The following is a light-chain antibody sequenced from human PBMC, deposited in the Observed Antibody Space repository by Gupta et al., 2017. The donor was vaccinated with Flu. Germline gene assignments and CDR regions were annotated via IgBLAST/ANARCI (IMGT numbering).Light chain of an antibody. CDR3: NAYTRSDTYV. CDR2: EVS. J-gene: IGLJ1*01. Sequence: QSALTQPASVSGSPGQSITISCTGTSSDVGGYNYVSWYQHHPGKARSLMIFEVSRRPAGVANRFSGSKAGNTASLTISGLQAEDEADYYCNAYTRSDTYVFGTGTKVTVL. V-gene: IGLV2-14*01. CDR1: SSDVGGYNY.